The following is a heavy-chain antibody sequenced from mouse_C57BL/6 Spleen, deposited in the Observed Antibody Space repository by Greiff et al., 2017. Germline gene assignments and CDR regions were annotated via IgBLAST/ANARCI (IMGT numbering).Heavy chain of an antibody. J-gene: IGHJ3*01. CDR1: GFTFSSYA. Sequence: EVQRVESGEGLVKPGGSLKLSCAASGFTFSSYAMSWVRQTPEKRLEWVAYISSGGDYTYYADTVKGRFTISRDNARNTLYLQMSSLKSEDTAMYYCTRDGYYGSSLAWFADWGKGTLVTVSA. V-gene: IGHV5-9-1*02. D-gene: IGHD1-1*01. CDR3: TRDGYYGSSLAWFAD. CDR2: ISSGGDYT.